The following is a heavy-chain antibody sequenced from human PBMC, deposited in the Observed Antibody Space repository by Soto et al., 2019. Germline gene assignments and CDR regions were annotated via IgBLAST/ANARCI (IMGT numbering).Heavy chain of an antibody. D-gene: IGHD3-22*01. V-gene: IGHV4-30-2*01. CDR3: ASGSGYYYDSTGYYFPDY. J-gene: IGHJ4*02. Sequence: PSETLSLTCAVSGGSISSGGSSWSWIRQPPGKGLEWIGYFYHSGSTYYNPSLKSRVTISVDRSKNQFSLKLSSVTAADTAVYYCASGSGYYYDSTGYYFPDYWGQGSLVTVSS. CDR2: FYHSGST. CDR1: GGSISSGGSS.